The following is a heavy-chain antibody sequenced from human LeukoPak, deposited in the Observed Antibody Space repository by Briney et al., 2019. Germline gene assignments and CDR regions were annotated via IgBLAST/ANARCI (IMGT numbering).Heavy chain of an antibody. Sequence: GESLKISCAASGFTFSSYGMHWVRQAPGKGLEWVAFIRYDGSNKYYADSVKGRFTVSRDNSKNTLYLQMNSLRAEDTAVYYCAKDRGRSYRNALDIWGQGTMVTVSS. CDR3: AKDRGRSYRNALDI. CDR2: IRYDGSNK. V-gene: IGHV3-30*02. D-gene: IGHD1-26*01. J-gene: IGHJ3*02. CDR1: GFTFSSYG.